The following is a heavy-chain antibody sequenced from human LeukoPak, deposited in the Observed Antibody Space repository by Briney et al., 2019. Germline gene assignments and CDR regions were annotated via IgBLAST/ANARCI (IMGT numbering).Heavy chain of an antibody. D-gene: IGHD1-26*01. V-gene: IGHV4-4*09. CDR1: GGSISTYS. CDR2: VYPSESP. Sequence: SETLSLTCTVSGGSISTYSWSWFRKTPGMGLEWIGFVYPSESPNYNPSLKSRVTISVDTSKNHFSLRLSSVTAADSAVYYCARHEAPNSGSFGVFDYWGQGTLVTVSS. CDR3: ARHEAPNSGSFGVFDY. J-gene: IGHJ4*02.